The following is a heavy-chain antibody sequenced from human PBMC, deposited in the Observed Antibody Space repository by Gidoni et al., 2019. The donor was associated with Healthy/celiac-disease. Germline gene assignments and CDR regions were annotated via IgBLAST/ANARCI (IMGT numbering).Heavy chain of an antibody. CDR3: AKEHLGYCSGGSCFYGMDV. CDR1: GFTFSSYA. J-gene: IGHJ6*02. CDR2: ISGSGGST. V-gene: IGHV3-23*01. D-gene: IGHD2-15*01. Sequence: EVQLLESGGGLVQPGGSLRLSCAASGFTFSSYAMSWVRQAPGKGLEWVSAISGSGGSTYYADSVKGRFTISRDNSKNTLYLQMNSLRAEDTAVYYCAKEHLGYCSGGSCFYGMDVWGQGTTVTVSS.